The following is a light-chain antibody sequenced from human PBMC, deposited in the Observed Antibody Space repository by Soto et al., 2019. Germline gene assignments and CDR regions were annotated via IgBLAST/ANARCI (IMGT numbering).Light chain of an antibody. CDR3: QQYGSSPRT. CDR1: QRVSSSF. V-gene: IGKV3-20*01. Sequence: ELVLTQSPGTLSLSPGERATLSCRASQRVSSSFLAWYQQKPGQAPRLLISGASNRATGIPDRFSGSGSGTDFTLTISRLEPEDFAVYYCQQYGSSPRTFGQGTKVDIK. CDR2: GAS. J-gene: IGKJ1*01.